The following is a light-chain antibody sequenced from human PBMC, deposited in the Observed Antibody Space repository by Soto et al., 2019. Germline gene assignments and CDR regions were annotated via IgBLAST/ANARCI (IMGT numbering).Light chain of an antibody. CDR3: QQYGSSPLT. Sequence: EIVLTQSPGTLSLSPGERATLSCRASQSVSSSDLAWYQQKFGQAPRLLIYGASSRATGIPDRFSGRGFGRDVTLTISRLEPEDFAVYYCQQYGSSPLTFGGGTKVDIK. V-gene: IGKV3-20*01. J-gene: IGKJ4*01. CDR2: GAS. CDR1: QSVSSSD.